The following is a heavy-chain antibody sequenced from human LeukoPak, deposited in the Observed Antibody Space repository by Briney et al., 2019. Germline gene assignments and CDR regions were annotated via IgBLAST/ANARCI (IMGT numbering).Heavy chain of an antibody. CDR1: GFTFSSYA. D-gene: IGHD3-22*01. CDR2: ISGSGGST. V-gene: IGHV3-23*01. J-gene: IGHJ4*02. CDR3: ARDSHHSSGYSD. Sequence: PGGSLRLSCAASGFTFSSYAMSWVRQAPGKGLEWVSAISGSGGSTYYADSVKGRFTISRDNSKNTLYLQMNSLRAEDTAVYYCARDSHHSSGYSDWGQGTLVTVSS.